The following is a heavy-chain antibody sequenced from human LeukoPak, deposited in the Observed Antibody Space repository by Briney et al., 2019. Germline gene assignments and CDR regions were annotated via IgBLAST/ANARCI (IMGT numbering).Heavy chain of an antibody. J-gene: IGHJ4*02. V-gene: IGHV4-31*03. CDR1: GGSISSGGYY. D-gene: IGHD5-24*01. CDR2: IYYSGST. Sequence: PSETLSLTCTVSGGSISSGGYYWSWIRQHPGKGLEWIGYIYYSGSTYYNPSLKSRVTISVDTSKNQFSLKLSSVTAADTAVYYCARRGYERWLQIPRATHRTSFDYWGQGTLVTVSS. CDR3: ARRGYERWLQIPRATHRTSFDY.